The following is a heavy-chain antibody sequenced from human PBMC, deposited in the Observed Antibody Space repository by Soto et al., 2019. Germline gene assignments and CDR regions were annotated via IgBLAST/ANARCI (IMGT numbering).Heavy chain of an antibody. CDR3: ASSGYDYATKDYYYYYGMDV. CDR2: IIPIFGTA. D-gene: IGHD5-12*01. Sequence: QVQLVQSGAEVKKPGSSVKVSCKASGGTFSSYAISWVRQAPGQGLEWMGGIIPIFGTANYAQKFQGRVTITADKSTSTAYMELSSLRSEDTAVYYCASSGYDYATKDYYYYYGMDVWGQGTTVTVSS. V-gene: IGHV1-69*06. J-gene: IGHJ6*02. CDR1: GGTFSSYA.